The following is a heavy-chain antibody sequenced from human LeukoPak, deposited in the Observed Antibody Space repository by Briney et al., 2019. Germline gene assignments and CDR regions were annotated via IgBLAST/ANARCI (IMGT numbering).Heavy chain of an antibody. CDR1: GGSFSGYY. Sequence: SETLSLTCAVYGGSFSGYYWSWIRQPPGKGLEWIGEINHSGSTNYNPSLKSRVTISVDTSKNQFSLKLSSVTAADTAVYYCARGSLMYCSSPSCYQFRHWGQGTLVTVSS. D-gene: IGHD2-2*01. J-gene: IGHJ1*01. CDR3: ARGSLMYCSSPSCYQFRH. CDR2: INHSGST. V-gene: IGHV4-34*01.